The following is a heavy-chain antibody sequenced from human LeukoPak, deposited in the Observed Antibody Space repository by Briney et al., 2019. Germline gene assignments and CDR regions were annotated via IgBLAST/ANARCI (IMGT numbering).Heavy chain of an antibody. D-gene: IGHD4/OR15-4a*01. CDR3: AREVPTDAFDN. Sequence: GGSLRLSCAASGFTFTNYAMSWVRQAPGKGLEWVSSIPSDGRTYYTDSVKGRFTISRDISRNTLYLQMSSLRVEDTAIYYCAREVPTDAFDNWGQGTVVTVSS. V-gene: IGHV3-23*01. CDR2: IPSDGRT. J-gene: IGHJ3*02. CDR1: GFTFTNYA.